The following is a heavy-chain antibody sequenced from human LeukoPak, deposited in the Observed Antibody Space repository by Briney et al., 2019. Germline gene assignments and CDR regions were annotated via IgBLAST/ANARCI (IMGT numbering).Heavy chain of an antibody. D-gene: IGHD3-10*01. Sequence: GESLKIPCKGSGYSFTSYWIGWVRQMPGKGLEWMGIIYPADSDTRYSPSFQGQVTISADKSVTTAYLQWSSLKASDTAMYYCARHYWNYGSGSYYFDYWGQGTLVTVSS. CDR1: GYSFTSYW. CDR3: ARHYWNYGSGSYYFDY. J-gene: IGHJ4*02. CDR2: IYPADSDT. V-gene: IGHV5-51*01.